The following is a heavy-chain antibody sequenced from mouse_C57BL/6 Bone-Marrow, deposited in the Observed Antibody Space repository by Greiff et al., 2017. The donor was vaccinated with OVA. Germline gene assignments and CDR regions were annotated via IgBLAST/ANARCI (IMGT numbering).Heavy chain of an antibody. D-gene: IGHD4-1*02. J-gene: IGHJ2*01. CDR1: GYTFTSYW. CDR2: IYPGSGST. Sequence: QVQLQQPGAELVKPGASVKMSCKASGYTFTSYWITWVKQRPGRGLEWIGGIYPGSGSTNYNEKFKSKATLTVDTSSSTAYMQLSSLTSEDSAVYYCARRRNWVEGIDYWGQGTTLTVSS. CDR3: ARRRNWVEGIDY. V-gene: IGHV1-55*01.